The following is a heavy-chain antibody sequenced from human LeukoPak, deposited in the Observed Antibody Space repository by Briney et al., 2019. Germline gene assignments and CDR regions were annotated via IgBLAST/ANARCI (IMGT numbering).Heavy chain of an antibody. Sequence: SETLSLTCTVSGGSISTYYWSWIRQPPGKGLEWIGYIYYSGSANYNPSLKSRVTISVDTSKNQFSLKLSSVTAADTAVYYCAGATSGYDWIWGQGTLVTVSS. V-gene: IGHV4-59*12. CDR1: GGSISTYY. J-gene: IGHJ4*02. D-gene: IGHD5-12*01. CDR3: AGATSGYDWI. CDR2: IYYSGSA.